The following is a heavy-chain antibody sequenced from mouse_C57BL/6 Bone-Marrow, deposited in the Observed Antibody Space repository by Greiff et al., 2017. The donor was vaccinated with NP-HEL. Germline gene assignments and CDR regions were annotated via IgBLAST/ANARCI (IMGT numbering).Heavy chain of an antibody. CDR2: IDPSDSYT. D-gene: IGHD4-1*01. CDR1: GYTFTSYW. CDR3: TRLGPWFAY. V-gene: IGHV1-50*01. J-gene: IGHJ3*01. Sequence: QVQLQQPGAELVKPGASVKLSCKASGYTFTSYWMQWVKQRPGQGLEWIGEIDPSDSYTNYNQKFKGKATLTVDTSSSTAYMQLSSLTSEDSAVYYCTRLGPWFAYWGQGTLVTVSA.